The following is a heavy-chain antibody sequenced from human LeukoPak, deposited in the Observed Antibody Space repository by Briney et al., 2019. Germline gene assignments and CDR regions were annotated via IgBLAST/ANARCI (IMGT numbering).Heavy chain of an antibody. J-gene: IGHJ6*03. V-gene: IGHV3-7*01. CDR2: IKQDGSEK. D-gene: IGHD2-21*02. Sequence: PGGSLRLSCAASGFTFSSYWMSWVRQAPGKGLEWVANIKQDGSEKYYVDSVKGRFTISRDNAKNSLYLQMNSLRAEDTAVYYWARGRVVVTALYYYYYHMDVLGKGTTVTVSS. CDR1: GFTFSSYW. CDR3: ARGRVVVTALYYYYYHMDV.